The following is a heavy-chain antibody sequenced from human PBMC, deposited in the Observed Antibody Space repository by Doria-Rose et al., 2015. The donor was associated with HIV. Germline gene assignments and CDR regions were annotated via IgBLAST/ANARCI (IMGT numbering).Heavy chain of an antibody. V-gene: IGHV2-26*01. D-gene: IGHD6-13*01. Sequence: SGPVLVKPTETLTLTCTVSGVSLSSPGMGVNWIRQPPGKALEWLAHNFSDDERFYKTSLKSRLTISRGTSKSQVVLTMTDMDPVDTATYYCARIKSSRWYHKYYFDFWGQGTLVIVSA. CDR3: ARIKSSRWYHKYYFDF. J-gene: IGHJ4*02. CDR1: GVSLSSPGMG. CDR2: NFSDDER.